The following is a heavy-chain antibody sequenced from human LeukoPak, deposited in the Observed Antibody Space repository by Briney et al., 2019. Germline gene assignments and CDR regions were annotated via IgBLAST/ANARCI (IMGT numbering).Heavy chain of an antibody. J-gene: IGHJ4*02. CDR3: ARFNTAMPWDYFDY. CDR1: GFTVSSNY. D-gene: IGHD5-18*01. CDR2: IYSGGST. Sequence: GGSLRLSCAASGFTVSSNYMSWVRQAPGKGLEWVSVIYSGGSTYYADSVKGRFTISRDNSKNTLYLQMNSLGAEDTAVYYCARFNTAMPWDYFDYWGQGTLVTVSS. V-gene: IGHV3-66*01.